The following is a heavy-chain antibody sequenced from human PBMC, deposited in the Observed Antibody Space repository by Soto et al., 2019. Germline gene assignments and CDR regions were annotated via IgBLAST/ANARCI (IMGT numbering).Heavy chain of an antibody. CDR2: IYYSGST. V-gene: IGHV4-59*08. CDR3: ASWFSYYDFWSGPFDS. J-gene: IGHJ4*02. CDR1: GDSISRYY. Sequence: SETLSLTCIVSGDSISRYYWSWIRQPPGKGLEWIGYIYYSGSTNYNPSLKSRVTISIDTSKNQFSLRLRSVTAADTAVYYCASWFSYYDFWSGPFDSWGQGALVTVSS. D-gene: IGHD3-3*01.